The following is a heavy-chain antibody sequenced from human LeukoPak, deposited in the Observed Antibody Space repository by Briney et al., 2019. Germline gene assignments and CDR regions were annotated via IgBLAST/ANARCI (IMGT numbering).Heavy chain of an antibody. D-gene: IGHD2-15*01. CDR2: ISYDGSNE. CDR3: ARRMDYFDY. V-gene: IGHV3-30*04. CDR1: GFTFSSYA. J-gene: IGHJ4*02. Sequence: PGGSLRLSCAASGFTFSSYAMHWVRQAPGKGLEWVTVISYDGSNEYYADSVKGRFTISRDNSKNTLYLQMNSLRGEDTAVYYCARRMDYFDYWGQGTLVTVSS.